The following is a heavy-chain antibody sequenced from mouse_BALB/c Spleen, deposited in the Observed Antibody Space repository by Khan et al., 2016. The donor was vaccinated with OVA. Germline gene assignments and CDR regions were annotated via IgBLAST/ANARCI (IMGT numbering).Heavy chain of an antibody. V-gene: IGHV14-3*02. D-gene: IGHD1-2*01. J-gene: IGHJ4*01. CDR1: GFNIKNIY. CDR2: IDPSNGNT. Sequence: EVQLQESGAEFVKPGASVRLSCTASGFNIKNIYIHWVKQRPEQGLEWIGRIDPSNGNTTYDQKFQGRAAITADTSSNTAYLQLSSLKSEDTADHYCSYSLPLYAMDYWGQGTSVTVSS. CDR3: SYSLPLYAMDY.